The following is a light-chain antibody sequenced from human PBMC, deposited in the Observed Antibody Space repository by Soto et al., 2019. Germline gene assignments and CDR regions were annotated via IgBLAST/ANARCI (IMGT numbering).Light chain of an antibody. CDR1: SSDVGDYNS. J-gene: IGLJ2*01. CDR2: DVT. Sequence: QSVLTQPASVSGSPGQSITISCTGSSSDVGDYNSVSWYQQHPGKAPKLMIYDVTDRPSGVSDRFSGSKSGNTASLTISGLQAEYEADYYCSSYTSSSTLVLFGGGTKLTVL. V-gene: IGLV2-14*01. CDR3: SSYTSSSTLVL.